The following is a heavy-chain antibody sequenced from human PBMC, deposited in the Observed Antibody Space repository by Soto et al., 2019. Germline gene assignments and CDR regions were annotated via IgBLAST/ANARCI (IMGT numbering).Heavy chain of an antibody. V-gene: IGHV3-48*03. Sequence: GGSLRLSCAASGFTFSSYEMNWVRQAPGKGLEWVSYISSSGSTIYYADSVKGRFTISRDNAKNSLYLQMNSLRAEDTAVYYCAREGGYYDSSGYFWSQWDAFDIWGQGTMVTVSS. J-gene: IGHJ3*02. CDR3: AREGGYYDSSGYFWSQWDAFDI. CDR2: ISSSGSTI. CDR1: GFTFSSYE. D-gene: IGHD3-22*01.